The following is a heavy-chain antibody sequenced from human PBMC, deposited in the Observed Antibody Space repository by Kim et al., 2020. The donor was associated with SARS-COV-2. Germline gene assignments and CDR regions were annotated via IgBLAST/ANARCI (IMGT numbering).Heavy chain of an antibody. CDR1: GYTFTSYG. CDR3: ARDSEDIVVVPARWYYYYGMDV. V-gene: IGHV1-18*01. Sequence: ASVKVSCKASGYTFTSYGISWVRQAPGQGLEWMGWISAYNGNTNYAQKLQGRVTMTTDTSTSTAYMELRSLRSDDTAVYYCARDSEDIVVVPARWYYYYGMDVWGQGTTVTVSS. J-gene: IGHJ6*02. D-gene: IGHD2-2*01. CDR2: ISAYNGNT.